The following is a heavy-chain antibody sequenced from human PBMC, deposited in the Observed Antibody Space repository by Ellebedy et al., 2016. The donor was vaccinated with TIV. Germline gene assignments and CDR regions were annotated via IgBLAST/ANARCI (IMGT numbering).Heavy chain of an antibody. D-gene: IGHD2-8*02. J-gene: IGHJ4*02. CDR2: INQVGSGK. CDR1: GFTFSSYW. CDR3: ARVVCTGGDCYPGD. V-gene: IGHV3-7*01. Sequence: GGSLRLSCAASGFTFSSYWMSWVRQAPGKGLEWVANINQVGSGKYYLDSVKGRFTISRDNAKNSLFLQMNSLRAEDTAVYYCARVVCTGGDCYPGDWGQGTLVTVSS.